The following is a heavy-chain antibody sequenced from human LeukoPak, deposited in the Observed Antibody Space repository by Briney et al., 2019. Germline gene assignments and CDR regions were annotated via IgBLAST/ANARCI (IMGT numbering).Heavy chain of an antibody. Sequence: GGSLRLSCAASGFTFSSYAMSWVRQAPGKGLEWVSYISSSSSTIYYADSVKGRFTISRDNAKNSLYLQMNSLRAEDTAVYYCARDTRYDSGAIDAFDIWGQGTMVTVSS. CDR1: GFTFSSYA. J-gene: IGHJ3*02. CDR3: ARDTRYDSGAIDAFDI. V-gene: IGHV3-48*04. CDR2: ISSSSSTI. D-gene: IGHD3-22*01.